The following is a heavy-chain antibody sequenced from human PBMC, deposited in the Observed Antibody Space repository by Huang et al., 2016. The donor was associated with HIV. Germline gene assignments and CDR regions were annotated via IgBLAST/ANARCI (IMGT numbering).Heavy chain of an antibody. D-gene: IGHD3-22*01. CDR1: CFMVSTNY. CDR3: ARYPLYYYDTDGYGPLAY. J-gene: IGHJ4*02. V-gene: IGHV3-53*01. Sequence: EVQLVESGGGLVQPGGSLRLSCAGSCFMVSTNYMRWVRQAPGKGLVWVSIIYSDGTTYYADSVKGRFTISRDNPKNTVFLQMNSLRAEDTAVYYCARYPLYYYDTDGYGPLAYWGQGTLVTVSS. CDR2: IYSDGTT.